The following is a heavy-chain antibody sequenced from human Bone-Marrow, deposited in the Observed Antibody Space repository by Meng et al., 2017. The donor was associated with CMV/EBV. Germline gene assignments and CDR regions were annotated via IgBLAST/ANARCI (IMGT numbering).Heavy chain of an antibody. V-gene: IGHV3-13*01. CDR1: GFTFSSYW. Sequence: GGSLRFSCAASGFTFSSYWMHWVRQAPGKGLVWVSAIGTAGDTYYPGSVKGRFTISRENAKNSLYLQMNSLRAGDTAVYYCAREQRVIGSSLNWYFDLWGRGTLVTVSS. CDR2: IGTAGDT. D-gene: IGHD1-26*01. J-gene: IGHJ2*01. CDR3: AREQRVIGSSLNWYFDL.